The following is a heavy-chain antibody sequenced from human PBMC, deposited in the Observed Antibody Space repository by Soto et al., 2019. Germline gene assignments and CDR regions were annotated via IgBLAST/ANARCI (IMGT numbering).Heavy chain of an antibody. J-gene: IGHJ5*02. CDR1: GYTFTRYT. D-gene: IGHD2-15*01. V-gene: IGHV1-3*01. CDR3: ARGIATGQLDP. Sequence: RASVKVSCKASGYTFTRYTMNWLRQAPGQRLEWMGWINPDNGNTKSSQKFQDRVIITRDTSASTAYMDLSSLRSEDTAVYYCARGIATGQLDPWGQGTLVTVSS. CDR2: INPDNGNT.